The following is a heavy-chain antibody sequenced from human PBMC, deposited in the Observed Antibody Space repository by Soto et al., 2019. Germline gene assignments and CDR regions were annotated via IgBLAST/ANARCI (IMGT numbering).Heavy chain of an antibody. V-gene: IGHV4-4*07. CDR1: GGSISSYY. D-gene: IGHD5-18*01. J-gene: IGHJ4*02. CDR2: INPSGST. Sequence: SETLSLTCTVSGGSISSYYWSWIRQSAGKRLEWIGRINPSGSTNYNPSLKSRVTMSLDTSKNQLSLRLSSVTAADTAVYYCARDMSRGYTYDYWGEGTLVTVSS. CDR3: ARDMSRGYTYDY.